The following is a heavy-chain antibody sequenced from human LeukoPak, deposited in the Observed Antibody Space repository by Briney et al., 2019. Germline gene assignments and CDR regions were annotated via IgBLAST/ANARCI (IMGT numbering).Heavy chain of an antibody. CDR1: GDSISSYY. Sequence: SETLSLTCAVSGDSISSYYWGWIRQPPGKGLEWIGSIYYSGSTYYNPSLKSRVTISVDTSKNQFSLKLSSVTAADTAVYYCARLGVAAGLDYWGQGTLVTVSS. CDR3: ARLGVAAGLDY. D-gene: IGHD2-15*01. CDR2: IYYSGST. V-gene: IGHV4-39*01. J-gene: IGHJ4*02.